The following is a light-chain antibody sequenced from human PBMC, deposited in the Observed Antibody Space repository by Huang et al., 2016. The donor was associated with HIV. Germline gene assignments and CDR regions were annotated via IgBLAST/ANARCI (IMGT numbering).Light chain of an antibody. Sequence: DVVLTQSPLSLPVTLGQPASISCWSSQSLIYSDGNTYLSWFQQRPGQSPRRLIYKSSNRDAGVPDRFSSSGSGSEFTLKSSKVEAEDVAVYYCMQGTHWPPITFGQGTRLEI. CDR1: QSLIYSDGNTY. V-gene: IGKV2-30*01. CDR2: KSS. J-gene: IGKJ5*01. CDR3: MQGTHWPPIT.